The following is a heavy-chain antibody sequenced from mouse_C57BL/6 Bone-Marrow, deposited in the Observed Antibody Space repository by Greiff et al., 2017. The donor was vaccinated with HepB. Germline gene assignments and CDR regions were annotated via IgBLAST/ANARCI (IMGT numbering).Heavy chain of an antibody. CDR3: ARQGNYWYFGG. CDR1: GYAFTNYL. J-gene: IGHJ1*03. V-gene: IGHV1-54*01. D-gene: IGHD2-1*01. Sequence: QVQLQQSGAELVRPGTSVKVSCKASGYAFTNYLIEWVKQRPGQGLEWIGVINPGSGGTNYNEKFKGKATLTADKSSSTAYMQLSSLTSEDSAVYFCARQGNYWYFGGWGTGTTVTVSS. CDR2: INPGSGGT.